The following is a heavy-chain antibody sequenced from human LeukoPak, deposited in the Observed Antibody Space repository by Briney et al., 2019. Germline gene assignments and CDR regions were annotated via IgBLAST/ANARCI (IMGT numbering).Heavy chain of an antibody. CDR1: GFTFSSYS. J-gene: IGHJ4*02. V-gene: IGHV3-21*04. CDR3: AKAPLVGAPYYFDY. D-gene: IGHD1-26*01. Sequence: GGSLRLSCAASGFTFSSYSMNWVRQAPGKGLEWVSSISSSSSYIYYADSVKGRFTISRDNAKNTLYLQMNSLRAEDTAVYYCAKAPLVGAPYYFDYWGQGTLVTVSS. CDR2: ISSSSSYI.